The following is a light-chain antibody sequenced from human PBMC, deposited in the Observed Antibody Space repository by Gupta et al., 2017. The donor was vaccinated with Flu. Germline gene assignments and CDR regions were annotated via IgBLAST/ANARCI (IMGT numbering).Light chain of an antibody. J-gene: IGKJ2*03. CDR1: QSVLYSSNNKNY. CDR3: QQYYSTPPYS. V-gene: IGKV4-1*01. Sequence: DLVLTQSPDSLAVPLGERATINCKSSQSVLYSSNNKNYLAWYQQKPGQPPKLLIYWASTRESGVPDRFSGSGSGTDFTLTISSLQAEDVAVYYCQQYYSTPPYSFGQGTKLEIK. CDR2: WAS.